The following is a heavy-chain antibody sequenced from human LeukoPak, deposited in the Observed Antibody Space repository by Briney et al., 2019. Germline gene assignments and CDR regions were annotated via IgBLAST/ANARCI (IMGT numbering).Heavy chain of an antibody. CDR3: AKGYCSGGSCSKRDAFDI. D-gene: IGHD2-15*01. CDR2: ISGSGGST. J-gene: IGHJ3*02. V-gene: IGHV3-23*01. CDR1: GFTFSSYA. Sequence: HTGGSLRLSCAASGFTFSSYAMSWVRQAPGKGLEWVSAISGSGGSTYYADSVKGRFTISRDNSKNTLYLQMNSLRAEDTAVYYCAKGYCSGGSCSKRDAFDIWGQGTMVTVSS.